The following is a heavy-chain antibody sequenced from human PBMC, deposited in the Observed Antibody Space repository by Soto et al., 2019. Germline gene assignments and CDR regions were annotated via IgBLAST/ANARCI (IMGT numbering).Heavy chain of an antibody. J-gene: IGHJ4*02. V-gene: IGHV1-69*13. CDR3: ARDSGTVTNCSGGSCSDY. D-gene: IGHD2-15*01. Sequence: VASVKVCCKASGGTFSSYAISWVRQAPGQGLEWMGGIIPIFGTANYAQKFQGRVTITADESTSTAYMELSSLRSEDTAVYYCARDSGTVTNCSGGSCSDYWGQGTLVTVSS. CDR2: IIPIFGTA. CDR1: GGTFSSYA.